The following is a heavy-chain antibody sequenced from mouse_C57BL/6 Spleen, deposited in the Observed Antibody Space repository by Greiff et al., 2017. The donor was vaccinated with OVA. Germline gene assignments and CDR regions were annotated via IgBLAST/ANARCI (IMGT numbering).Heavy chain of an antibody. V-gene: IGHV1-26*01. D-gene: IGHD2-4*01. J-gene: IGHJ3*01. CDR1: GYTFTDYY. CDR3: ARGDYDYDDWFAY. CDR2: INPNNGGT. Sequence: EVQLQQSGPELVKPGASVKISCKASGYTFTDYYMNWVKQSHGKSLEWIGDINPNNGGTSYNQKFKGKATLTVDKSSSTAYMELRSLTSEDSAVYYCARGDYDYDDWFAYWGQGTLVTVSA.